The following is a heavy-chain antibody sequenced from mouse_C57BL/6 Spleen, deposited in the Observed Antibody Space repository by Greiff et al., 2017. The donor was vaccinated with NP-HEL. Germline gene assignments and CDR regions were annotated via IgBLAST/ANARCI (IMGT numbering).Heavy chain of an antibody. CDR1: GYTFTSYW. CDR3: ARSGSHYGGFAY. D-gene: IGHD1-2*01. CDR2: IDPSDSYT. Sequence: VQLQQPGAELVKPGASVKLSCKASGYTFTSYWMQWVKQRPGQGLEWIGEIDPSDSYTNYNQKFKGKATLTVDTSSSTAYMQLSSLTSEDSAVYYCARSGSHYGGFAYWGQGTLVTVSA. V-gene: IGHV1-50*01. J-gene: IGHJ3*01.